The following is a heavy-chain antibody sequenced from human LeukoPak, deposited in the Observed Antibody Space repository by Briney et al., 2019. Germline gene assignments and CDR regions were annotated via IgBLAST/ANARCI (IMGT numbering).Heavy chain of an antibody. V-gene: IGHV3-74*01. CDR1: GFTFSSYW. CDR2: INSDGSST. J-gene: IGHJ6*03. D-gene: IGHD3-10*01. Sequence: GGTLRLSCAASGFTFSSYWMHWVRQAPGKGLVWVSRINSDGSSTSYADSVKGRFTISRDNAKNTLYLQMNSLRAEDTAVYYCARGFGELSPFYYMDVWGKGTTVTISS. CDR3: ARGFGELSPFYYMDV.